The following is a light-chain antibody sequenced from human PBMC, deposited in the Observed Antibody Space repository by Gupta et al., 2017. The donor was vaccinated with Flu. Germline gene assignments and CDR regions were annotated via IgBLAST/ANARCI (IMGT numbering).Light chain of an antibody. Sequence: QSVLTQPPSVSGAPGQRVTISCTGNSSNIGAGYDVHWYQQLPGTAPKLLIYGNSNRPSGVPDRFSGSKSGTSASLAITGLQAEDEAHYYCQSYDSSLRVVFGGGTKLTVL. CDR1: SSNIGAGYD. V-gene: IGLV1-40*01. CDR2: GNS. J-gene: IGLJ2*01. CDR3: QSYDSSLRVV.